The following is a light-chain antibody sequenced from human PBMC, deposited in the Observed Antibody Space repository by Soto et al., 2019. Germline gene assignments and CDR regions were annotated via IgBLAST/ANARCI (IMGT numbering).Light chain of an antibody. CDR3: QQYNSYSWT. J-gene: IGKJ1*01. CDR2: DVS. Sequence: DIQMTQSPSTLSASVGDRVTITCRASQSISSWLAWYQQKPGKAPKLLIYDVSSLESGVPSRFRGSGSGREFTLTISGLQPDDFATYYCQQYNSYSWTFGQGTKVEIK. V-gene: IGKV1-5*01. CDR1: QSISSW.